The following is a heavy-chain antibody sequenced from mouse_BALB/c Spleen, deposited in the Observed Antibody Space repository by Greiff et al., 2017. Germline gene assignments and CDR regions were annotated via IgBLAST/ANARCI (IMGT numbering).Heavy chain of an antibody. CDR2: IDPENGDT. D-gene: IGHD2-14*01. J-gene: IGHJ2*01. CDR3: NAGYGNY. Sequence: VQLQQSGAELVRSGASVKLSCTASGFNIKDYYMHWVKQRPEQGLEWIGWIDPENGDTEYAPKFQGKATMTADTSSNTAYLQLSSLTSEDTAVYYCNAGYGNYWGQGTTLTVSS. V-gene: IGHV14-4*02. CDR1: GFNIKDYY.